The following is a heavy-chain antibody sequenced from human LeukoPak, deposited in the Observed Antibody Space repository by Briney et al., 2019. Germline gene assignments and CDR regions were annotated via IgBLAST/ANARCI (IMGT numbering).Heavy chain of an antibody. CDR1: GFTFGDHA. CDR3: TREGKYSGGWYESDD. J-gene: IGHJ4*02. CDR2: IRGERYGGTP. D-gene: IGHD6-19*01. V-gene: IGHV3-49*04. Sequence: EPGGSLRLSCTASGFTFGDHAMSWVRQAPGKGLEWVGFIRGERYGGTPEYAASVKGRFSISRDDSKCIVYLQMNSLKTEDTAVYYCTREGKYSGGWYESDDGAKGPLATVS.